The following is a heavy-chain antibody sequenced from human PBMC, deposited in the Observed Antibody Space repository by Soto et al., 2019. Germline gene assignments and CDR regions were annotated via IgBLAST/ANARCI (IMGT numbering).Heavy chain of an antibody. J-gene: IGHJ5*02. CDR3: AGSSFWSGYYTYWFDP. D-gene: IGHD3-3*01. Sequence: PSETLSLTCTVSGGSISSYYWSWIRQPPGKGLEWIGYIYYSGSTNYNPSLKSRVTISVDTSKNQFSLKLSSVTAADTAVYYCAGSSFWSGYYTYWFDPWGRGTLVTGLL. CDR2: IYYSGST. V-gene: IGHV4-59*01. CDR1: GGSISSYY.